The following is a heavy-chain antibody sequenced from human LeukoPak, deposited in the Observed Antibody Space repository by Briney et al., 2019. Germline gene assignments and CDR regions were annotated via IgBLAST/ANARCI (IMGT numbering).Heavy chain of an antibody. J-gene: IGHJ6*03. CDR3: ARGRSNYVWGSPNYYYMDV. V-gene: IGHV4-34*01. CDR2: INHSGST. Sequence: SETLSLTCAVYGGSFSGYYWSWIRQPPGKGLEWIGEINHSGSTNYNPSLKSRVTISVDTSKNQFSLKLSSVTAADTAVYYCARGRSNYVWGSPNYYYMDVWGKGTTVTVSS. CDR1: GGSFSGYY. D-gene: IGHD3-16*01.